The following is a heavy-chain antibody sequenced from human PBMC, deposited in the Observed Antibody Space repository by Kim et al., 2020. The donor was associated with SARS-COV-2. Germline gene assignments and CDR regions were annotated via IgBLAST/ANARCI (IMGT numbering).Heavy chain of an antibody. D-gene: IGHD6-13*01. Sequence: GGSLRPSCAASGFIFRNYGMHWVRQAPGKGLGWVAVISYDGSNKYYADSVRGRFTISRDNSKNTLYLQMNNLRVEDTAVYYCAKGVPVAGTRGAFDIWGQGTMVTVSS. CDR1: GFIFRNYG. J-gene: IGHJ3*02. V-gene: IGHV3-30*18. CDR3: AKGVPVAGTRGAFDI. CDR2: ISYDGSNK.